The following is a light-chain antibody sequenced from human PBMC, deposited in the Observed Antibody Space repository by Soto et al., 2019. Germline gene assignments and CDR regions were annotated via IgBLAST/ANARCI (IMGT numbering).Light chain of an antibody. Sequence: QSALTQPASVSGSPGQSITISCTGTSSDVGGYNYVSWYQQLPGKAPKLMIYEVSNRPSGVSNRFSGSKSGNTASLTISALQAEDEADYYCSSYRSSFTLYVFGTGTKVTV. CDR1: SSDVGGYNY. CDR2: EVS. J-gene: IGLJ1*01. CDR3: SSYRSSFTLYV. V-gene: IGLV2-14*01.